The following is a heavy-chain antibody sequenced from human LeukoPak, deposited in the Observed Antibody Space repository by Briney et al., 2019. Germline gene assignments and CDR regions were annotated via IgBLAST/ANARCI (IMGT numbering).Heavy chain of an antibody. CDR3: ARDRAYGSGKYYFDY. Sequence: SVKVSCKASGGTFSSYAISWVRQAPGQGLEWMGGIIPIFGTANYAQKFQGRVTITADESTSTAYMELSSLRSEDTAVYYCARDRAYGSGKYYFDYWGQGTLVTVSS. J-gene: IGHJ4*02. D-gene: IGHD3-10*01. CDR1: GGTFSSYA. CDR2: IIPIFGTA. V-gene: IGHV1-69*13.